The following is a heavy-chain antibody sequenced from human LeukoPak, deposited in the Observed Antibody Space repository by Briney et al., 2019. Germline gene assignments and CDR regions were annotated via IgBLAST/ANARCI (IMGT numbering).Heavy chain of an antibody. CDR1: GYSFTSYW. J-gene: IGHJ3*02. V-gene: IGHV5-51*01. D-gene: IGHD3-3*01. CDR3: ARRDYDFWSGYPGFDAFDI. CDR2: IYPGDSDT. Sequence: GESLKISCKGSGYSFTSYWIGWVRQMPGKGLEWMGIIYPGDSDTRYSPSFQGQVTISADKSISTAYLQWSSLKASDTAMYYCARRDYDFWSGYPGFDAFDIWGQGTMVTVSS.